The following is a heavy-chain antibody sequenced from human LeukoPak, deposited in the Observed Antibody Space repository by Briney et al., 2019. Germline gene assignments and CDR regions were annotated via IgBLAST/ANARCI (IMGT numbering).Heavy chain of an antibody. CDR1: GGSISSYY. CDR3: ARAGSWKLNFDY. CDR2: IYYSGNT. Sequence: PSETLSLTCTVSGGSISSYYWSWIRQPPGKGQEWIGYIYYSGNTNYNPSLKTRVTISVDTSKNQFSLKLSSVTAADTAVYYCARAGSWKLNFDYWGQGTLVTVSS. V-gene: IGHV4-59*01. J-gene: IGHJ4*02. D-gene: IGHD6-13*01.